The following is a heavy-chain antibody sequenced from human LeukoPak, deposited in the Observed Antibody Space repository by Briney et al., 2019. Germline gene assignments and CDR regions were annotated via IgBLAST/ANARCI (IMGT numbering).Heavy chain of an antibody. D-gene: IGHD2-8*01. V-gene: IGHV6-1*01. Sequence: SQTLTLTCAISGDSVSSISATWNWIRQSPSRGLEWLGRTYYRSTWHNDYAASVKSQITINPDTSKNQFFLQLNSVTLEDTAVYYCAKSAYFREYFDYWGQGILVTVSS. CDR2: TYYRSTWHN. CDR3: AKSAYFREYFDY. CDR1: GDSVSSISAT. J-gene: IGHJ4*02.